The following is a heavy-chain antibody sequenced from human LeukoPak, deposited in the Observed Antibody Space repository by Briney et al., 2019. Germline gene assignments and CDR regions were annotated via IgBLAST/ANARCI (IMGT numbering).Heavy chain of an antibody. CDR3: VKGIVVVTARAFDY. CDR2: ISSNGGST. V-gene: IGHV3-64D*06. CDR1: GFTFSSYA. D-gene: IGHD2-21*02. J-gene: IGHJ4*02. Sequence: PGGSLRLSCSASGFTFSSYAMHWVRPAPGKGLENVSAISSNGGSTYYADSVKGRFTISRDNSKNTLYPQMSSLRPEDTAVYYCVKGIVVVTARAFDYWGQGTLVTVSS.